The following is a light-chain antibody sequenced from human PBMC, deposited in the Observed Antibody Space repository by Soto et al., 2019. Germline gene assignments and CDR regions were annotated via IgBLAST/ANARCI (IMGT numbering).Light chain of an antibody. CDR2: EVT. Sequence: QSALTQPASVSGSLGQSITVSCTGSSSDIGGYDYVSWYQHNPGKAPKLMIYEVTNRPSGISYRFSGSKSGNTASLTISGLQAEDEADYYCSSYTSDKTRVFGGGTKLTVL. J-gene: IGLJ3*02. CDR3: SSYTSDKTRV. V-gene: IGLV2-14*01. CDR1: SSDIGGYDY.